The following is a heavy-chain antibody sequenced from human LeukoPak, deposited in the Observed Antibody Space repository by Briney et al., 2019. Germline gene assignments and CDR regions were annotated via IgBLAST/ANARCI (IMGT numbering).Heavy chain of an antibody. J-gene: IGHJ6*02. CDR3: ARDPEYPIFYHYYGMDV. Sequence: PGGSLRLSCAASGFTFSSYAMHWVRQAPGKGLEWVAVISYDGSNKYYADSVKGRFTISRDNSKNTLYLQMNSLRAEDTAVYYCARDPEYPIFYHYYGMDVWGQGTTVTVSS. D-gene: IGHD2-2*01. CDR2: ISYDGSNK. CDR1: GFTFSSYA. V-gene: IGHV3-30-3*01.